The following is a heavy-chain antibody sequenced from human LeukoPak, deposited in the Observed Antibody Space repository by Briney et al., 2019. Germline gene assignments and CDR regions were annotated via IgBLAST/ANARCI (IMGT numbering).Heavy chain of an antibody. Sequence: GGSLRLSWAAAGFTFGSYWMSGVRQAPGKGMEWVANIKQDGSEKYYVDSVKGRFTISRDNAKNSLYLQMNSLRAEDTAVYYCARVPYILTGQRETYYYYGMDVWGQGTTVTVSS. CDR3: ARVPYILTGQRETYYYYGMDV. CDR2: IKQDGSEK. J-gene: IGHJ6*02. D-gene: IGHD3-9*01. V-gene: IGHV3-7*01. CDR1: GFTFGSYW.